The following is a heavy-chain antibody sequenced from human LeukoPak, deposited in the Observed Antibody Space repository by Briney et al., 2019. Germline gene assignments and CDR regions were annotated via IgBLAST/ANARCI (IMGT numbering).Heavy chain of an antibody. Sequence: SETLSLTCTVSGGSISSYYWSWIRQPPGKGLEWIGYIYYSGSTNCNPSLKSRVTISVDTSKNQFSLKLSSVTAADTAVYYCARDGAGHFDYWGQGTLVTVSS. CDR3: ARDGAGHFDY. CDR1: GGSISSYY. V-gene: IGHV4-59*01. J-gene: IGHJ4*02. CDR2: IYYSGST. D-gene: IGHD3-10*01.